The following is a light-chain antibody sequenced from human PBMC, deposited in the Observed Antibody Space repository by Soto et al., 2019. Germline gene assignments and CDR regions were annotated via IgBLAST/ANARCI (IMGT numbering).Light chain of an antibody. CDR3: QSYDSSLRVV. J-gene: IGLJ3*02. CDR1: SSNIGAGYA. Sequence: QSVLTQPPSVSGAPGQRVTISCTGSSSNIGAGYAVHRYQHLPGTAPKLLIYANTNRPSGVPDRFSGSESGTSASLAITGLQAEDEADYYCQSYDSSLRVVFGGGTKLTVL. V-gene: IGLV1-40*01. CDR2: ANT.